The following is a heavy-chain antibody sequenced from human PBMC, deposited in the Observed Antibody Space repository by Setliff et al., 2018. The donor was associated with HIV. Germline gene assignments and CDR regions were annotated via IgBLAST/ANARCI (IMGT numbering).Heavy chain of an antibody. J-gene: IGHJ4*02. Sequence: SVKVSCKASGGTFSSYAINWVRQAPGQGLEWMGGIIPMFGTLNFAQKFQGRFTISRDDSKNTAYLQMNSLKVEDTAVYYCTRHEYWVAGSSLGFDYWGQGTLVTVSS. CDR3: TRHEYWVAGSSLGFDY. CDR1: GGTFSSYA. D-gene: IGHD6-19*01. V-gene: IGHV1-69*05. CDR2: IIPMFGTL.